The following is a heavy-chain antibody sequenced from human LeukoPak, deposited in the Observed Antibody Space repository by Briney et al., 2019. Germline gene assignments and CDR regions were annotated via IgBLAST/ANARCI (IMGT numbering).Heavy chain of an antibody. CDR2: IYYSGST. D-gene: IGHD5-24*01. CDR3: ARRQQTGGDNGLHNWFDP. CDR1: DGSSSSSS. J-gene: IGHJ5*02. V-gene: IGHV4-59*08. Sequence: PSETLSLTCTVSDGSSSSSSWNWIRQPPGKGLEWIGYIYYSGSTKYNPSLESRVTISVDTSKNQISLNMRPVTAADTAIYYCARRQQTGGDNGLHNWFDPWGQGILVTVSS.